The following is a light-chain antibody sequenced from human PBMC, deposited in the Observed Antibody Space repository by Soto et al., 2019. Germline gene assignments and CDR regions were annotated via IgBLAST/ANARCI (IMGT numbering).Light chain of an antibody. V-gene: IGLV2-8*01. J-gene: IGLJ1*01. CDR3: SSYAGSSNV. CDR2: EVN. CDR1: SSDVGGYNY. Sequence: QSVLTQPPSASGSPGQSVAISCTGTSSDVGGYNYVSWYQQHPGKAPKLMIYEVNKRPSGVPDRFSGSESGNTASLTVSGLQAKDEADYYCSSYAGSSNVFGTGTKVTVL.